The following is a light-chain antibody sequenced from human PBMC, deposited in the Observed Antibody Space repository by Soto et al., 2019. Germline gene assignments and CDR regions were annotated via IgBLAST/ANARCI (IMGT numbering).Light chain of an antibody. CDR2: HAS. V-gene: IGKV1-6*01. CDR3: LQDYGYPRT. Sequence: AIQMTQSPTSLYASVGDRVTITCRASQGIGNELGWYQQKPGKAPNLLIYHASSLQSGVPSRFAGSGSGTDFTLTINSLQPEDFATYYCLQDYGYPRTFGQGTKVEIK. CDR1: QGIGNE. J-gene: IGKJ1*01.